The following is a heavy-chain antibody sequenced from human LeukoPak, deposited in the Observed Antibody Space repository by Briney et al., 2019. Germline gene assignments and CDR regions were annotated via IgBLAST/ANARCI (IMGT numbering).Heavy chain of an antibody. D-gene: IGHD3-10*01. CDR3: ARDGSGSDFYYCYYYMDV. V-gene: IGHV4-61*02. J-gene: IGHJ6*03. CDR1: GGSISSSSYY. Sequence: PSETLSLTCTVSGGSISSSSYYWSWIRQPAGKGLEWIGRIYTSGSTNYNPSLKSRVTMSVDTSKNQFSLKLSSVTAADTAVYYCARDGSGSDFYYCYYYMDVWGKGTTVTVSS. CDR2: IYTSGST.